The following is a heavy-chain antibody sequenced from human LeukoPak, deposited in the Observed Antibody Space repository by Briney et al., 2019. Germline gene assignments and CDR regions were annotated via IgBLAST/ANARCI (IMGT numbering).Heavy chain of an antibody. CDR1: GGSISSSSYY. CDR2: IYYSGST. Sequence: PSETLSLTCTVSGGSISSSSYYWGWIRQPPGKGLEWIGSIYYSGSTYYNPSLKSRVTISVDTSKNQFSLKLSSVTAADMAVYYRARRSVTTVDYWGQGTLVTVSS. V-gene: IGHV4-39*01. CDR3: ARRSVTTVDY. J-gene: IGHJ4*02. D-gene: IGHD4-17*01.